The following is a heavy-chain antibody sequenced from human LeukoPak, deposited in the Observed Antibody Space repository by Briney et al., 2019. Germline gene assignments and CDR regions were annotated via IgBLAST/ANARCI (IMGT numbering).Heavy chain of an antibody. J-gene: IGHJ6*02. Sequence: GGSLRLSCAASGFTFSSYGMPRVRQAPGKGLEWVAVIWYDGSNKYYADSVKGRFTISRDNSKNTLYLQMNSLRAEDTAVYYCAREAQGIASWRSSGMDVWGQGTTVTVSS. V-gene: IGHV3-33*01. D-gene: IGHD2-21*01. CDR2: IWYDGSNK. CDR1: GFTFSSYG. CDR3: AREAQGIASWRSSGMDV.